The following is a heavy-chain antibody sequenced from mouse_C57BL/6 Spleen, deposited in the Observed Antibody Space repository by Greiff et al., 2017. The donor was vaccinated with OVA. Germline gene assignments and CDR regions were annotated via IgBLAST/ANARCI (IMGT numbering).Heavy chain of an antibody. CDR3: AIGMGTTCEADY. CDR2: IHPSDSDT. Sequence: QFQLQQPGAELVKPGASVKVSCKASGYTFTSYWLHWVKQMPGQGLEWIGRIHPSDSDTNYNQKFKGKATLTVDKSSSTAYMQLSSLTSEDSAVKYCAIGMGTTCEADYWGQGTTLTVSS. D-gene: IGHD2-14*01. CDR1: GYTFTSYW. J-gene: IGHJ2*01. V-gene: IGHV1-74*01.